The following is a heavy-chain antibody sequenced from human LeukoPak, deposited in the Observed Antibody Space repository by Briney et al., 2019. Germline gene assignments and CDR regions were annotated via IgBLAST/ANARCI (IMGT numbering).Heavy chain of an antibody. J-gene: IGHJ4*02. V-gene: IGHV4-30-4*01. CDR2: IYYSGST. CDR1: GGSISSGDYH. CDR3: ARGDTSMLTGIDY. D-gene: IGHD5-18*01. Sequence: SETLSLTCTVSGGSISSGDYHWSWIRQPPGKGLEWIGYIYYSGSTYYNPSLKSRVTISVDTSKNQFFLNLRSATAADTAVCYCARGDTSMLTGIDYWGQGTLVTVSS.